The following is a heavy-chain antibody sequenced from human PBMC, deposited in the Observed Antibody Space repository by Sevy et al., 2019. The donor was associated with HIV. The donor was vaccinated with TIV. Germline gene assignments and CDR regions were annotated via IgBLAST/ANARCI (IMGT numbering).Heavy chain of an antibody. V-gene: IGHV3-7*01. CDR3: ARDLAGRSRDEGNWFDP. CDR2: IKQDGSEK. Sequence: GGSLRLSCAASGFTFSSYWMSWVRQAPGKGLEWVANIKQDGSEKYYVDSVKGRFTICRDNAKNSLYLQMNSLRAEDTAVYYCARDLAGRSRDEGNWFDPWGQGTLVTVSS. J-gene: IGHJ5*02. CDR1: GFTFSSYW.